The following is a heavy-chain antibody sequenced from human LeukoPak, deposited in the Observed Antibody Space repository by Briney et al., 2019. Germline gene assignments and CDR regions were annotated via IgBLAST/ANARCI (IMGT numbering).Heavy chain of an antibody. CDR1: GGSISSSSYY. Sequence: SETLSLTCTVSGGSISSSSYYWGWIRQPPGKGLEWIGSIYYSGSTYYNPSLKSRVTISVDTSKNQFSLKLSSVTAADTAVYYCARAPGDWDAFDIWGQGTMVTVSS. J-gene: IGHJ3*02. CDR2: IYYSGST. V-gene: IGHV4-39*07. CDR3: ARAPGDWDAFDI. D-gene: IGHD2-21*02.